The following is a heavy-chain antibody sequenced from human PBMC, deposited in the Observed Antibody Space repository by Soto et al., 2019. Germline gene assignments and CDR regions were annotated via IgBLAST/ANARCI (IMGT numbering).Heavy chain of an antibody. D-gene: IGHD5-18*01. Sequence: PSETLSLTCAFSCGSIISGGYSWSWIRQPPGKGLEWIGYIYHSGSTYYNPSLKSRVTISVDRSKNQFSLKLSSVTAADTAVYYCARGGYSYGIWFDPWGQGTLVTVSS. V-gene: IGHV4-30-2*01. J-gene: IGHJ5*02. CDR1: CGSIISGGYS. CDR3: ARGGYSYGIWFDP. CDR2: IYHSGST.